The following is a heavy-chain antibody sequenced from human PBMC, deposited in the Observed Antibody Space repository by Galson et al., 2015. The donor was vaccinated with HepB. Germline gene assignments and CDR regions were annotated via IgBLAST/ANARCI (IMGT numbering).Heavy chain of an antibody. CDR3: ARFPAAITVDY. Sequence: LSLTCTVSGGSIRSGGYYWSWIRQHPGKGLEWIGYIYYSGSTYYNPSLKSRVTISVDTSKNQFSLKLSSETAADTAVYYCARFPAAITVDYWGQGTLVTVSS. CDR2: IYYSGST. D-gene: IGHD2-2*01. CDR1: GGSIRSGGYY. J-gene: IGHJ4*02. V-gene: IGHV4-31*03.